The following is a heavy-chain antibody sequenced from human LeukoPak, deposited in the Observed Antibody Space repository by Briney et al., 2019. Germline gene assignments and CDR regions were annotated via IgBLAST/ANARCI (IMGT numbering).Heavy chain of an antibody. D-gene: IGHD3-22*01. CDR3: ARSVTNAKYYYDSSGYLGFIGY. V-gene: IGHV1-46*01. CDR1: GYTFTSYG. Sequence: ASVKVSCKASGYTFTSYGISWVRQAPGQGLEWMGIINPSGGSTSYAQKFQGRVTMTRDTPTSTVYMELSSLRSEDTAVYYCARSVTNAKYYYDSSGYLGFIGYWGQGTLVTVSS. J-gene: IGHJ4*02. CDR2: INPSGGST.